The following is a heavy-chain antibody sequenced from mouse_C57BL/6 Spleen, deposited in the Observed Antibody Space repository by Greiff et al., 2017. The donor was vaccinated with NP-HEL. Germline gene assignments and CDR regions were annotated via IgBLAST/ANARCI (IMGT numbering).Heavy chain of an antibody. CDR1: GYSFTSYY. CDR2: IYPGSGNT. D-gene: IGHD1-1*01. V-gene: IGHV1-66*01. J-gene: IGHJ4*01. CDR3: ARPYYYGSSHYYAMDY. Sequence: QVQLQQSGPELVKPGASVKISCKASGYSFTSYYIHWVKQRPGQGLEWIGWIYPGSGNTKYNEKFKGQATLTADTSSSTAYMQLSSLTSEDSAVYYCARPYYYGSSHYYAMDYWGQGTSVTVSS.